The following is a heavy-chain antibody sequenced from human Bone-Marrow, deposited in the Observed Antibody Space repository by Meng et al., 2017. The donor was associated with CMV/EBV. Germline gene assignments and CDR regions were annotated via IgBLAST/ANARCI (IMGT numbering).Heavy chain of an antibody. CDR3: AIDGGAAAGKTLYYYFYGIDV. D-gene: IGHD6-13*01. V-gene: IGHV1-69*05. CDR2: IFPILGTA. CDR1: GGSFSRYA. J-gene: IGHJ6*02. Sequence: SVKVSCKHCGGSFSRYAISWVRQAPGQGLEWMGGIFPILGTANYAQKFQGRVTITTDESTSTAYMELGRLRSDDTAVYYCAIDGGAAAGKTLYYYFYGIDVWGQGTTVTVSS.